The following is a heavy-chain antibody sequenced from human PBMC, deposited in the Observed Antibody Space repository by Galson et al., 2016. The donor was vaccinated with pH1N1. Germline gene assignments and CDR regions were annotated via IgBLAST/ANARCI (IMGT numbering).Heavy chain of an antibody. J-gene: IGHJ4*02. V-gene: IGHV3-7*01. CDR2: IKEDGSET. CDR3: ARAIGSRSAY. Sequence: AASGFTFSNYWMHWVRQVPGKGLEWVANIKEDGSETYYVDSVRGRFTISRDNAKNSLYLQMNSLRDEDTALYYCARAIGSRSAYWGQGTLVTVSS. D-gene: IGHD3-16*02. CDR1: GFTFSNYW.